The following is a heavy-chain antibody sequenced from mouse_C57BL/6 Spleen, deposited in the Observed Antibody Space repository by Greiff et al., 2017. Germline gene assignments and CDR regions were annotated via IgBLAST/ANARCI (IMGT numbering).Heavy chain of an antibody. Sequence: VQLQQPGAELVRPGTSVKLSCKASGYTFTSYWMHWVKQRPGQGLEWIGVIDPSDSYTNYNQKFKGKATLTVDTSSSTAYMQLSSLKSEDSAVYYCARTGIITTVVATKGYYFDYWGQGTTLTVSS. V-gene: IGHV1-59*01. CDR2: IDPSDSYT. CDR3: ARTGIITTVVATKGYYFDY. J-gene: IGHJ2*01. CDR1: GYTFTSYW. D-gene: IGHD1-1*01.